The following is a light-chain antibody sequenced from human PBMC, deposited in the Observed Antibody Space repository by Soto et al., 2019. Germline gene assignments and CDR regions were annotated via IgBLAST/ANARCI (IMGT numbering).Light chain of an antibody. CDR2: DVS. CDR3: CSYAGTYTQWV. Sequence: QSALTQPRSVSGSPGQSVTISCTGTSSDVCGYNYVSWYQQHPGKAPKLVIYDVSKRPSGVPDRFSGSKSGNTASLTVSGLQAEDEADYSCCSYAGTYTQWVFGGGTKLTVL. J-gene: IGLJ3*02. V-gene: IGLV2-11*01. CDR1: SSDVCGYNY.